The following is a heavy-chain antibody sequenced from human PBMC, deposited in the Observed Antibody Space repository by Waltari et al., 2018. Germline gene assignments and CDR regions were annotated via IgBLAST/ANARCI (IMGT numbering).Heavy chain of an antibody. Sequence: QVQLQQWGAGLLKPSETLSLTCAVYGGSFSGYYWSWIRQPPGKGLEWIGELNHSGSTNYNPSLTSRVTISVDTSKNQFSLKLSSVTAADTAVYYCARGVWYSHSFDYWGQGTLVTVSS. CDR1: GGSFSGYY. CDR3: ARGVWYSHSFDY. D-gene: IGHD2-15*01. J-gene: IGHJ4*02. CDR2: LNHSGST. V-gene: IGHV4-34*01.